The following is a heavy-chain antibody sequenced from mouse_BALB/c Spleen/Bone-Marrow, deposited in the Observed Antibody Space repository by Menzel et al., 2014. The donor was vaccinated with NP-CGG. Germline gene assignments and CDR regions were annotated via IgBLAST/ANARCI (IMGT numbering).Heavy chain of an antibody. CDR1: GFTFSDFY. D-gene: IGHD2-10*02. CDR3: ARDVGYGNYFVY. CDR2: SRNKAKYYTT. J-gene: IGHJ3*01. Sequence: EVNVVESGGGLVQPGDSLRLSCATSGFTFSDFYMEWVRQPPGKRLEWIAASRNKAKYYTTEYSASVKCRFIVSRDTSQSVLYLQMNALRAEDTAIYYCARDVGYGNYFVYWGQGTLVTVSA. V-gene: IGHV7-1*02.